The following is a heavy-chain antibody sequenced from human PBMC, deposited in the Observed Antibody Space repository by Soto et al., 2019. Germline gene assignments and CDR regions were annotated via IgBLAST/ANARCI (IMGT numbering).Heavy chain of an antibody. V-gene: IGHV3-53*04. CDR3: ARERAYCSSTSCYVYYYYRDV. J-gene: IGHJ6*03. CDR2: IYSGGST. CDR1: GFAVSRNY. Sequence: GGSLRLSCAASGFAVSRNYMSWVRQAPGKGLEWVSVIYSGGSTYYADSVKGRFTISRHNSKNTLYLQMNSLRAEDTAVYYCARERAYCSSTSCYVYYYYRDVWGKGTTVTVSS. D-gene: IGHD2-2*01.